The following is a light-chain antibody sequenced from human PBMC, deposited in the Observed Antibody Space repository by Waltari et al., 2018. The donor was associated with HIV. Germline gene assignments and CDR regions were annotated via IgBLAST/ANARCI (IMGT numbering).Light chain of an antibody. Sequence: EFGLPKSPGPLSWSQGESPTPPARASQSVSRNYLAGYQQKPGQAPRLLIYGESSRATGSPDRFSGSGSGTDFTLTISRLEPEDFAVYHCQQYGISRTFGQGTKVEIK. J-gene: IGKJ1*01. CDR2: GES. CDR3: QQYGISRT. CDR1: QSVSRNY. V-gene: IGKV3-20*01.